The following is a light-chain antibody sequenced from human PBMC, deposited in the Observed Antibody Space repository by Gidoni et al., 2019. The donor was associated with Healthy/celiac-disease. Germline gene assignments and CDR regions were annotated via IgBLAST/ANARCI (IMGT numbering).Light chain of an antibody. J-gene: IGKJ1*01. CDR1: QSISSW. Sequence: DIHMTQSPSTLSASVGDRVTITCRASQSISSWLAWYQQKPGKAPKLLIYKAPSLESGVPSRFSGSGSGTEFTLTISSLQPDDFATYYCQQYNSYSYTFGQGTKVEIK. CDR3: QQYNSYSYT. CDR2: KAP. V-gene: IGKV1-5*03.